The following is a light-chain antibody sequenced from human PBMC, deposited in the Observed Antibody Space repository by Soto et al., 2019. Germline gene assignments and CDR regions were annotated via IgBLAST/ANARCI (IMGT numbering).Light chain of an antibody. CDR3: QQYYSYPPVT. Sequence: AIRMTQSPSSFSASTGDRVTITCRASQGISSYLAWYQQKPGKAPKLLIYAASTLQSGVPSRFSGSGSGTDFTLTISCLQPEDFATYYCQQYYSYPPVTFGEGTKVEIK. CDR1: QGISSY. J-gene: IGKJ4*01. CDR2: AAS. V-gene: IGKV1-8*01.